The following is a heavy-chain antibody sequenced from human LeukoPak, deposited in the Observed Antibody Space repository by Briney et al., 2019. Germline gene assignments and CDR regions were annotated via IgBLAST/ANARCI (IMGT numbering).Heavy chain of an antibody. CDR3: ARDWIPYGGSPRYFDL. CDR2: IYTSRST. J-gene: IGHJ2*01. V-gene: IGHV4-4*07. CDR1: GGSISSYY. D-gene: IGHD2-15*01. Sequence: PSETLTLTCTVSGGSISSYYWSWIRQPAGKGLEWIGRIYTSRSTNYNPSLKSRVTMSVDTSKNQFSLKLSSVTAADTAVYYCARDWIPYGGSPRYFDLWGRGTLVTVSS.